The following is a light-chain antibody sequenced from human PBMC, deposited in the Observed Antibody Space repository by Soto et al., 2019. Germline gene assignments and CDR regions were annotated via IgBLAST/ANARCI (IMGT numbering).Light chain of an antibody. J-gene: IGLJ3*02. V-gene: IGLV1-44*01. CDR1: SSNIGSKI. CDR3: ASWDVSLEAWV. CDR2: NDS. Sequence: QLVLIQPPSASGTPGQRVTISCSGSSSNIGSKIVNWFKQVPGKAPRLVIYNDSQRPSGVPDRFSGSRSGTSASLAISRLQSDDEGDFYCASWDVSLEAWVFGGGTKLTVL.